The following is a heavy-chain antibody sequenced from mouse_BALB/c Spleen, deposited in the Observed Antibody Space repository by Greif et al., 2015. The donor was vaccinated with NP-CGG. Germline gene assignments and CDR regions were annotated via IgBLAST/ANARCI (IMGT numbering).Heavy chain of an antibody. D-gene: IGHD2-1*01. V-gene: IGHV1-63*02. CDR2: IYPGGGYT. J-gene: IGHJ1*01. CDR3: AYCNHGGYFDV. Sequence: QVQLKQSGAELVRPGTSVKISCKASGYTFTNYWLGWVKQRPGHGLEWIGDIYPGGGYTNYNEKFKGKATLTADTSSSTAYMQLSSLTSEDSAVYSCAYCNHGGYFDVWGAGTTVTVSS. CDR1: GYTFTNYW.